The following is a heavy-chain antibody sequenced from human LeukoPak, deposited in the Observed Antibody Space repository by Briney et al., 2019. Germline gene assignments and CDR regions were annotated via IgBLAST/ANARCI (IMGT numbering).Heavy chain of an antibody. Sequence: PGGSLRLSCAASGLTFSSYAMSWVRQASGKGLEWVSAISGSGGSTYYADSVKGRFTISRDNSKNTLYLQMNSLRAEDTAVYYCAKWVVVVPAADSDYWGQGTLVTVSS. D-gene: IGHD2-2*01. V-gene: IGHV3-23*01. CDR2: ISGSGGST. CDR3: AKWVVVVPAADSDY. J-gene: IGHJ4*02. CDR1: GLTFSSYA.